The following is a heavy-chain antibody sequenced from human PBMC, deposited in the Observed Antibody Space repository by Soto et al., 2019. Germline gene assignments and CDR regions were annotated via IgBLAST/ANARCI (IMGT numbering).Heavy chain of an antibody. CDR1: GFTFSSYA. CDR2: ISYDGSNK. D-gene: IGHD6-25*01. Sequence: LRLSCAASGFTFSSYAMHWVRQAPGKGLEWVAVISYDGSNKYYADSVKGRFTISRDNSKNTLYLQMNSLRAEDTAVYYCARDRLAAYYYYGMDVWGQGTTVTVSS. V-gene: IGHV3-30-3*01. J-gene: IGHJ6*02. CDR3: ARDRLAAYYYYGMDV.